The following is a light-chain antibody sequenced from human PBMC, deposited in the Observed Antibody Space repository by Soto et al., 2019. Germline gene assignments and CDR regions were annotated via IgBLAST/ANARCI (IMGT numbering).Light chain of an antibody. CDR2: RNN. J-gene: IGLJ3*02. Sequence: QSVLTQPPSASGTRGQRVTISCSGSSSNIGSNYVYWYQQLPGTAPKLLIYRNNQRPSGVPDRFSGSKSGTSASLAISGLRSEDEADYYCAAWDDSLSGVFGGGTKLTVL. V-gene: IGLV1-47*01. CDR3: AAWDDSLSGV. CDR1: SSNIGSNY.